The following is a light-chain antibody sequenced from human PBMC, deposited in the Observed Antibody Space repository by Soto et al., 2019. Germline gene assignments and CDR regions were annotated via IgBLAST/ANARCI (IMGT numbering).Light chain of an antibody. Sequence: EVVMTQSPATLSASPGERATLSCWASETVATNLAWYQQKPGQAPRLLISGASTRAAGISDRFRGSEAGTEFALAMSRTRSEDSGIYYCQQYFEWPPMTFGQGTKVEI. CDR3: QQYFEWPPMT. J-gene: IGKJ1*01. CDR2: GAS. V-gene: IGKV3-15*01. CDR1: ETVATN.